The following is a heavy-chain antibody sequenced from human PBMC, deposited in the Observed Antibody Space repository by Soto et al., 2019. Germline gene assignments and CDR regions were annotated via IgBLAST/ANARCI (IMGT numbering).Heavy chain of an antibody. Sequence: QVQLVQSGAEVKKPGSSVKVSCKASGGTFSSYAISWVRQAPGQGLEWMGGIIPIFGTANYAQKFQGRVTMTADESTSTAYMELSSLRSEDTAVYYCARGGYGGNSALYYFDYWGQGTLVTVSS. V-gene: IGHV1-69*12. J-gene: IGHJ4*02. CDR2: IIPIFGTA. CDR3: ARGGYGGNSALYYFDY. CDR1: GGTFSSYA. D-gene: IGHD4-17*01.